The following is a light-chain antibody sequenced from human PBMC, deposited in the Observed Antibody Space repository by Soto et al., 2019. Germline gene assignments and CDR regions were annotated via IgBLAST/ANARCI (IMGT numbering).Light chain of an antibody. CDR2: DVS. CDR1: SSDVGAYNY. CDR3: CSYTNSAYV. Sequence: QSALTQPRSVSGSPGQSVTISCTGTSSDVGAYNYVSWYQQHPAKAPNLMIYDVSKRPSGVPDRFSGSKSGNTASLTISGLQAEDEGDYYCCSYTNSAYVFGTGTKVPVL. J-gene: IGLJ1*01. V-gene: IGLV2-11*01.